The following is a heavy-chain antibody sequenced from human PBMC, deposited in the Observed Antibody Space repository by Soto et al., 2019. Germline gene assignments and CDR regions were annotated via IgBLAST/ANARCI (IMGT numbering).Heavy chain of an antibody. J-gene: IGHJ4*02. Sequence: ASVKVSCKASGGTFSPYTINWVRQAPGQGLEWMGRIIPFHGVTNYAQKFQARVKITADKSTSTAYMELSGLRFEDTAMYYCTRDWEITVSTWSFGGFWGRGTLVTVSS. V-gene: IGHV1-69*04. CDR1: GGTFSPYT. CDR3: TRDWEITVSTWSFGGF. D-gene: IGHD3-10*01. CDR2: IIPFHGVT.